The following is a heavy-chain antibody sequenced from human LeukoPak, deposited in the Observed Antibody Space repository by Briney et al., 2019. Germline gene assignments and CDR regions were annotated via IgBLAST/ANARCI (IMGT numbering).Heavy chain of an antibody. CDR1: GFSFSDFW. Sequence: LAGRSLRLSCAASGFSFSDFWMGWVRHTPGKGRGWVSCIRGDGYDTNYADSVEGRFTISRDNARHTLYLQMNSLRADDTAVYYCASDRVLGSGSLDNWGQGTLVTVSS. V-gene: IGHV3-74*01. D-gene: IGHD3-10*01. CDR3: ASDRVLGSGSLDN. CDR2: IRGDGYDT. J-gene: IGHJ4*02.